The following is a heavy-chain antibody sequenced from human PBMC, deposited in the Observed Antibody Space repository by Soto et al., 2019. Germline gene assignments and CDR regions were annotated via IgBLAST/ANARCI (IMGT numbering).Heavy chain of an antibody. CDR3: AIDRGTIFGVVTYYYYGMDV. Sequence: ASVKVSCKASGGTFSSYAISWVRQAPGQGLEWMGGIIPIFGTANYAQKFQGRVTITADESTSTAYMELSSLRSEDTAVYYCAIDRGTIFGVVTYYYYGMDVWGQGTTVTVSS. J-gene: IGHJ6*02. V-gene: IGHV1-69*13. CDR1: GGTFSSYA. D-gene: IGHD3-3*01. CDR2: IIPIFGTA.